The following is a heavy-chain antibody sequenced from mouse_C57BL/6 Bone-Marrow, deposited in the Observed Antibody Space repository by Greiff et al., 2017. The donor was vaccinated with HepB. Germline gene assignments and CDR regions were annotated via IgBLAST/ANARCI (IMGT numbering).Heavy chain of an antibody. CDR3: AYNCDYAMDY. J-gene: IGHJ4*01. CDR2: IDPSDSYT. CDR1: GYTFTSYW. Sequence: QVQLQQPGAELVKPGASVKLSCKASGYTFTSYWMQWVKQRPGQGLEWIGEIDPSDSYTNYNQKFKGKATLTVDTSSSTAYMQVSSLTSEDSAVYYCAYNCDYAMDYWGQGTSVTVSS. V-gene: IGHV1-50*01. D-gene: IGHD1-3*01.